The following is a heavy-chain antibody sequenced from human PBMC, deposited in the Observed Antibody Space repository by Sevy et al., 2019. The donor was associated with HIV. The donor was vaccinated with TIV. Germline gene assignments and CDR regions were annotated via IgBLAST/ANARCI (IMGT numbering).Heavy chain of an antibody. CDR2: ISAYNGNT. CDR1: GYTFTSYG. Sequence: ASVKVSCKASGYTFTSYGISWVRQAPGQGLEWMGWISAYNGNTIYAQKLQGRVTMTTDTSTSTAYMELRSLRSDDTAVYYCARDTARGYYYGMDVWGQGTTVTVSS. J-gene: IGHJ6*02. D-gene: IGHD3-10*01. CDR3: ARDTARGYYYGMDV. V-gene: IGHV1-18*04.